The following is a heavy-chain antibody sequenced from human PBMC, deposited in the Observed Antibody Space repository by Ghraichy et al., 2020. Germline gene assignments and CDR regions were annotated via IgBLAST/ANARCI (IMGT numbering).Heavy chain of an antibody. CDR1: GFTFSSYT. Sequence: GGSLRLSCVASGFTFSSYTMNWVRQAPGKGLEWVSSISSSGTYIYYADSVKGRFTISRDNAKNSLYLQMNSLRAEDTAVYYCARDRMGACTSTTCYGSYWGQGTLVTVSS. J-gene: IGHJ4*02. V-gene: IGHV3-21*06. CDR3: ARDRMGACTSTTCYGSY. D-gene: IGHD2-2*01. CDR2: ISSSGTYI.